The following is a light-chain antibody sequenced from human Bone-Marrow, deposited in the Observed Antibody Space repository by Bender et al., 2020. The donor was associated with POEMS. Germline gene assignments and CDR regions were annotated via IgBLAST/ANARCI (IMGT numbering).Light chain of an antibody. CDR1: NSNIGTNA. Sequence: QSVLTQPPSASGTPGQRVTISCSGSNSNIGTNAVNWYQQFPGTAPKLLIYSDNQRPSGVPDRFYVFKSGTSASLAIGGVQSEDEDDEYCAGWDAGLRGGVVGGGTRLTV. V-gene: IGLV1-44*01. CDR3: AGWDAGLRGGV. CDR2: SDN. J-gene: IGLJ3*02.